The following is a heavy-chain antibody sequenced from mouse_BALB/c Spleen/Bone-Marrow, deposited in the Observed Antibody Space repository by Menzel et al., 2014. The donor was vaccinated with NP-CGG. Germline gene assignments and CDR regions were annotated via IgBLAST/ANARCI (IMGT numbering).Heavy chain of an antibody. V-gene: IGHV14-3*02. J-gene: IGHJ1*01. CDR2: IDPANGNT. CDR3: ARGGSSYGWYFDV. D-gene: IGHD1-1*01. CDR1: GFNIKDNL. Sequence: VQLKQSGAELVKPGASVKLSCTASGFNIKDNLKHWGKQRPEQGLEGFGRIDPANGNTKYDPKFQDKASITADTSSNTAYLQLSSLTSEDTAVYYCARGGSSYGWYFDVWGAGTTVTVPS.